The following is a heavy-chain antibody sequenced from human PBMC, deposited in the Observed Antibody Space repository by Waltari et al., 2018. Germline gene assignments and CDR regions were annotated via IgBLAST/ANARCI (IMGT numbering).Heavy chain of an antibody. D-gene: IGHD1-20*01. CDR1: GLTFGSYG. CDR2: IKEDGSDK. Sequence: EVQVVESGGGLVQPGGSLRLSCAASGLTFGSYGMTWVRQAPGQGLEWVANIKEDGSDKEYADSVKGRFSISRDNARNSLYLQMNSLRAEDTAVYYCARHNGNYYYAMDVWGQGTTVTVSS. J-gene: IGHJ6*02. CDR3: ARHNGNYYYAMDV. V-gene: IGHV3-7*01.